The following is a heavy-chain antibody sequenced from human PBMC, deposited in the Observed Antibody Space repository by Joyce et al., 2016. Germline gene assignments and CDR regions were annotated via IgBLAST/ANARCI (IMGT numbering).Heavy chain of an antibody. V-gene: IGHV1-2*02. CDR3: TSHYYDSSAYYNDY. J-gene: IGHJ4*02. CDR1: GYTFTGSF. Sequence: QVHLVQSGAEVKKPGASVRVSCKTSGYTFTGSFMHWVRLAPEQGLEWMGCINPNSGDTNYAQKFQGRVTMTRDTSITTAYMELSRLRSDDTAVYYCTSHYYDSSAYYNDYWGQGTLVTVSS. CDR2: INPNSGDT. D-gene: IGHD3-22*01.